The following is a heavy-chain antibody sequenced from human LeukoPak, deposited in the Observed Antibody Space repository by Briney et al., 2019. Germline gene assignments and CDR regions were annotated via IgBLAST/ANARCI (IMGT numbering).Heavy chain of an antibody. CDR1: GYSFTSYG. CDR3: ALTMYYYDSSGYYYFDY. CDR2: IYPGDSDT. D-gene: IGHD3-22*01. Sequence: GESLKISCKGSGYSFTSYGIGWVRQMPGKGLEWMGIIYPGDSDTRYSPSFQGQVTISADKSISTAYLQWSSLKASDTAMYYCALTMYYYDSSGYYYFDYWGQGTLVTVSS. V-gene: IGHV5-51*01. J-gene: IGHJ4*02.